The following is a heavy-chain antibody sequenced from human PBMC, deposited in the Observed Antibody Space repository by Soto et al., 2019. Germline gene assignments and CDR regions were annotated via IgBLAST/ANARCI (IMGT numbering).Heavy chain of an antibody. D-gene: IGHD6-6*01. V-gene: IGHV4-4*07. Sequence: QVQLQESGPGLVKPSETLSLTCTVSGGSISSYYWSWIRQPAGKGLEWIGRIYTSGSTNYNPSLKSRVTMSVDTSNNQFSLKLSSVTAADTAVYYCARDYSSSSEFWFDPWGQGTLVTVSS. CDR2: IYTSGST. CDR3: ARDYSSSSEFWFDP. J-gene: IGHJ5*02. CDR1: GGSISSYY.